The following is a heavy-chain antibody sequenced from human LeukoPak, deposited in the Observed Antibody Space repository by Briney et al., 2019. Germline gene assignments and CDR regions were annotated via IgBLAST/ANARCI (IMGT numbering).Heavy chain of an antibody. J-gene: IGHJ4*02. CDR1: GFSFSTYW. D-gene: IGHD3-10*01. V-gene: IGHV3-7*01. Sequence: GGSLRLSCAASGFSFSTYWMNWVRQPPGKGLEWVANIMRDGSEKYYVDSVKGRFTISRDNAKNSLYLQMNSLRAEDTAVYYCARDPYNTILYRLAHWGQGTLVTVSS. CDR2: IMRDGSEK. CDR3: ARDPYNTILYRLAH.